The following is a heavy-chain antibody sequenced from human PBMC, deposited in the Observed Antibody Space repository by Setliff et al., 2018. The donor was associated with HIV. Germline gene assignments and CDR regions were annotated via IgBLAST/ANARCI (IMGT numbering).Heavy chain of an antibody. Sequence: GGSLRLSCAASGFSVSSNYMTWVRQAPGKGLEWVSSISSSSSYIYYADSVKGRFTISRDNAKNTLYLQMNSLRAEETAVYFCARELPGPPGALDIWGHGTMVTVSS. CDR1: GFSVSSNY. J-gene: IGHJ3*02. D-gene: IGHD7-27*01. CDR3: ARELPGPPGALDI. CDR2: ISSSSSYI. V-gene: IGHV3-21*01.